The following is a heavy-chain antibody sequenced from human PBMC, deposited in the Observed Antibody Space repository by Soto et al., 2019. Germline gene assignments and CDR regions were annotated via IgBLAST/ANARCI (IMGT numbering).Heavy chain of an antibody. CDR2: IGTDGNT. CDR3: VREYPGTGPFDF. D-gene: IGHD2-2*01. Sequence: SLRLSSAASGFTFNSYAMNWVRQAPGKGLAWVSAIGTDGNTYYANSVKGRFTISRDNSRTTLYLQMNSLRVEDTALYYCVREYPGTGPFDFWSQRSLVIGSS. V-gene: IGHV3-23*01. J-gene: IGHJ5*01. CDR1: GFTFNSYA.